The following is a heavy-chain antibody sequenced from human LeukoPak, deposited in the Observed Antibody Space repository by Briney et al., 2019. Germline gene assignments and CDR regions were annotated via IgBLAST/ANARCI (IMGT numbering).Heavy chain of an antibody. CDR2: INHSGST. J-gene: IGHJ4*02. D-gene: IGHD3-3*01. Sequence: PSETLSLTCAVYGGSFSGYYWSWIRQPPGRGLEWIGEINHSGSTNYNPSLKSRVTISVDTSKNQFSLKLSSVTAADTAVYYCARDSADDFWSGFDYWGQGTLVTVSS. CDR3: ARDSADDFWSGFDY. V-gene: IGHV4-34*01. CDR1: GGSFSGYY.